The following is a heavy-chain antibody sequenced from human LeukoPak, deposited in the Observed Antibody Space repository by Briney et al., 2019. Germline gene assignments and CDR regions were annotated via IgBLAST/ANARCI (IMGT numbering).Heavy chain of an antibody. J-gene: IGHJ4*02. CDR1: GGSISSSSYY. D-gene: IGHD1-26*01. CDR2: IYYSGST. Sequence: SETLSLTCTVSGGSISSSSYYWGWLRQPPGKGLEWIGSIYYSGSTYYNPSLKSRVTISVDTSKNQFSLELSSVTAADTAVYYCARIVGASDYWGQGTLVSVSS. V-gene: IGHV4-39*01. CDR3: ARIVGASDY.